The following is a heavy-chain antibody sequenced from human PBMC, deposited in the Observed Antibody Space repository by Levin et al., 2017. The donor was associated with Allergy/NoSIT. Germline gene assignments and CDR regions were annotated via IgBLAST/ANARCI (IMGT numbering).Heavy chain of an antibody. CDR1: GDTVSSSGAA. V-gene: IGHV6-1*01. J-gene: IGHJ6*02. CDR2: TYYRSKWYS. CDR3: VRERWDYIDFYYYGMDV. Sequence: KASETLSLTCAISGDTVSSSGAAWNWIRQSPSRGLEWLGRTYYRSKWYSDYAVSVKSRITIKSDTSKNQFSLQLNSVTPEDTALYYCVRERWDYIDFYYYGMDVWGQGTTVTVSS. D-gene: IGHD4-11*01.